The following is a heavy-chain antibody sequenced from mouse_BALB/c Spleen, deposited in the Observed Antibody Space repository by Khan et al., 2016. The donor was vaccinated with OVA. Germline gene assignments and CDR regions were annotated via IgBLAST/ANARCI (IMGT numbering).Heavy chain of an antibody. J-gene: IGHJ4*01. Sequence: EVELVESGGGLVKPGGSLKLSCSASGYTFTSFSMSWVSQTPEKSLEWVVTISSGGDYTIYTDCVKGRFTISRDNARNTLYLQMSSLTSEDTAMDYCARRLFDYGGSDYWGPGTSVTVSA. V-gene: IGHV5-9-3*01. D-gene: IGHD1-1*01. CDR3: ARRLFDYGGSDY. CDR2: ISSGGDYT. CDR1: GYTFTSFS.